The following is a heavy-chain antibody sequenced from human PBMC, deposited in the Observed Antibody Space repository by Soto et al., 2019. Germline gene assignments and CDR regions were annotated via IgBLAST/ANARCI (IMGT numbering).Heavy chain of an antibody. J-gene: IGHJ4*02. CDR3: SRQIFYYGSGSDF. CDR2: IFYTGTT. CDR1: GGTISSTGHY. Sequence: PSDTLSLTCTVSGGTISSTGHYWAWIRQPPGKGLEWIGSIFYTGTTPYNPSLKSRVTISVDTSKNQFSLKLTSVTAADTAVYFCSRQIFYYGSGSDFWGRGTLVT. V-gene: IGHV4-39*01. D-gene: IGHD3-10*01.